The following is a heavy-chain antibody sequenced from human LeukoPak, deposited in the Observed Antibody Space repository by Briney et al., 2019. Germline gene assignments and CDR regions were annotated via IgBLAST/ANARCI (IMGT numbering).Heavy chain of an antibody. V-gene: IGHV6-1*01. CDR2: TYYRSKWYD. Sequence: PSQTLSLTCALSGDSVSSNSAAWIWIRQSPSRGLEWLGRTYYRSKWYDDYPVSVKSRITTNPDTSRNHFSLQLNSVTPEDTAIYYCAREVGSTGWFDHWGQGTLVTVSS. CDR1: GDSVSSNSAA. CDR3: AREVGSTGWFDH. D-gene: IGHD1-26*01. J-gene: IGHJ5*02.